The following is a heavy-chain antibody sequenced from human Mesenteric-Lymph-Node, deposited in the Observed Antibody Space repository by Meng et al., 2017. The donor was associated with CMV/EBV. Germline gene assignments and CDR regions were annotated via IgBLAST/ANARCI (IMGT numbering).Heavy chain of an antibody. D-gene: IGHD3-10*01. CDR2: IYWNDDK. Sequence: SGPTLVKPTQTLTLTCTLSGFSLSTSGVGVGWIRQPPGKALEWLALIYWNDDKRYSPSLKSRLTITKDTSKNQVVLTMTNMDPVDTATYYCARGYYGPSAFDIWGQGTMVTVSS. CDR1: GFSLSTSGVG. V-gene: IGHV2-5*01. J-gene: IGHJ3*02. CDR3: ARGYYGPSAFDI.